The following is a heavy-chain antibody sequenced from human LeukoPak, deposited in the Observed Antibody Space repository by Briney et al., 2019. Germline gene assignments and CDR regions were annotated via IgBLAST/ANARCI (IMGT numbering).Heavy chain of an antibody. CDR1: GGSISSGGYS. D-gene: IGHD5-24*01. V-gene: IGHV4-39*01. J-gene: IGHJ4*02. CDR2: IYYSGST. Sequence: PSETLSLTCAVSGGSISSGGYSWSWIRQPPGTGLEWIGSIYYSGSTYYNPSLKSRVTISVDTSKNQFSLKLSSVTAADTAVYYCARQDRRWLQYFWGQGTLVTVSS. CDR3: ARQDRRWLQYF.